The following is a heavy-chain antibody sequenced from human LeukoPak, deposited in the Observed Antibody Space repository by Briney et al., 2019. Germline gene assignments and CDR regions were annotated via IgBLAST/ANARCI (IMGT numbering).Heavy chain of an antibody. CDR1: GYTFTSYG. D-gene: IGHD2-15*01. J-gene: IGHJ4*02. Sequence: GASVKVSCKASGYTFTSYGISWVRQAPGQGLEWMGWISAYNGITNYAQKLQGRVTMTTDTSTSTAYMELRSLRSDDTAVYYCARDRHCSGGSCYDGEYYFDYWGQGTLVTVSS. CDR3: ARDRHCSGGSCYDGEYYFDY. CDR2: ISAYNGIT. V-gene: IGHV1-18*04.